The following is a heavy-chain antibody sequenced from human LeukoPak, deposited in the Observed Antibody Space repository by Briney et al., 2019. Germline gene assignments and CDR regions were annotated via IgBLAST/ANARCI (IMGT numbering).Heavy chain of an antibody. CDR2: ISSSSSYI. CDR1: GFTFSTYG. D-gene: IGHD2-8*01. V-gene: IGHV3-21*04. CDR3: AKDRVMVYAHDAFDI. Sequence: GGTLRLSCAASGFTFSTYGMSWVRQAPGKGLEWVSSISSSSSYIYYADSVKGRFTISRDNAKNSLYLQMNSLRAEDTAVYYCAKDRVMVYAHDAFDIWGQGTMVTVSS. J-gene: IGHJ3*02.